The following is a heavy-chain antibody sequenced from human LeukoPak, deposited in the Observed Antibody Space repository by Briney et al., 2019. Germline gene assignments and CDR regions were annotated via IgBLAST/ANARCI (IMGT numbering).Heavy chain of an antibody. Sequence: PGRSLRLSCAASGFTFSSYWMHWVRQAPGKGLVWVSRINKDGSSTTYADSVKGRFTISRDNAENTLYLQLSSLRGEDTAVYYCERQKAPGASVAAFASGGRGPRVTVSS. CDR3: ERQKAPGASVAAFAS. D-gene: IGHD2-15*01. CDR1: GFTFSSYW. J-gene: IGHJ4*02. CDR2: INKDGSST. V-gene: IGHV3-74*01.